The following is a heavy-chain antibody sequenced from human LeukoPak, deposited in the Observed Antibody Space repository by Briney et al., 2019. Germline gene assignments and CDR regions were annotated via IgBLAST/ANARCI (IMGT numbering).Heavy chain of an antibody. Sequence: SETLSLTCAVYGGSLSGYYWSWIRQPPGKGLEWIGEINHSGSFNYNPSLKSRATVSVDTSRNQFSLKLSSVTALDTAVYYCARFNSTYYYYDYWGQGTLVTVSS. J-gene: IGHJ4*02. D-gene: IGHD2/OR15-2a*01. CDR1: GGSLSGYY. V-gene: IGHV4-34*01. CDR2: INHSGSF. CDR3: ARFNSTYYYYDY.